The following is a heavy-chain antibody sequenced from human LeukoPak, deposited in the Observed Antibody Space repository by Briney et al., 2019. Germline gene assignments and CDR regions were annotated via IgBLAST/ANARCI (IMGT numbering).Heavy chain of an antibody. D-gene: IGHD4-17*01. Sequence: QPGGSLRLSCAASGFTFSSYEMNWVRLAPGKGLEWVSYINVGGSTIYYADSVKGRFTISRDNAKNSLYLQMNSLRAEDTAVYYCARAHDYAADYWGQGTLVTVSS. CDR1: GFTFSSYE. V-gene: IGHV3-48*03. CDR3: ARAHDYAADY. CDR2: INVGGSTI. J-gene: IGHJ4*02.